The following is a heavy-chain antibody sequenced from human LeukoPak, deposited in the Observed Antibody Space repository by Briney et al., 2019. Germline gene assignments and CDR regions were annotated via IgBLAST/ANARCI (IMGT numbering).Heavy chain of an antibody. D-gene: IGHD6-19*01. CDR2: LSFDESS. Sequence: GTSLRLSCATSGINFGASIMHWICQAPGKGLEWVAGLSFDESSYYGGSVEGRFIISGDNSKRTLYLQMNSLKVEDTALYYCAREGHSSGFAPAFDTWGQGTMVTVSS. J-gene: IGHJ3*02. CDR1: GINFGASI. V-gene: IGHV3-30*04. CDR3: AREGHSSGFAPAFDT.